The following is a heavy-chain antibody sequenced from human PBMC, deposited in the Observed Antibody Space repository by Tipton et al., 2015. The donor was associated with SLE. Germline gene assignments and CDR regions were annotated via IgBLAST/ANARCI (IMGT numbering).Heavy chain of an antibody. Sequence: LRLSCAASGFTFSSYAMSWVRQAPGKGLEWIGEINHSGSTNYNQSLKSRVTISVDTSKNQFSLKLSSVTAADTAVYYRARGLGVVVAVAFDIWGQGTMVTVSS. CDR2: INHSGST. J-gene: IGHJ3*02. D-gene: IGHD2-15*01. V-gene: IGHV4-34*01. CDR3: ARGLGVVVAVAFDI. CDR1: GFTFSSYA.